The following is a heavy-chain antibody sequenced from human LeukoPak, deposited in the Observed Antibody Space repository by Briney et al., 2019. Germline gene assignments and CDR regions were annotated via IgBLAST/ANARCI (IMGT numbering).Heavy chain of an antibody. CDR2: ISGSGGST. D-gene: IGHD5/OR15-5a*01. J-gene: IGHJ6*03. CDR1: GFTFSSYA. V-gene: IGHV3-23*01. Sequence: GGSLRLSCAASGFTFSSYAMSWVRQAPGKGLEWVSAISGSGGSTYYADSVKGRFTISRDNSKNTLYLQMNSLRPEDTAVYYCAKDTVKVSTIRRVPHYMDVWGKGTTVTISS. CDR3: AKDTVKVSTIRRVPHYMDV.